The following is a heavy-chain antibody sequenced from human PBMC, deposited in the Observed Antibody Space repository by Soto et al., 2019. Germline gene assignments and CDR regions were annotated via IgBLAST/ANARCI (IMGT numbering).Heavy chain of an antibody. CDR3: AFGRRFLEWSPFDY. D-gene: IGHD3-3*01. V-gene: IGHV3-33*01. J-gene: IGHJ4*02. CDR1: GFTFSSYG. CDR2: IWYDGSNK. Sequence: GGSLRLSCAASGFTFSSYGMHWVRQAPGKGLEWVAVIWYDGSNKYYADSVKGRFTISRDNSKNTLYLQMNSLRAEDTAVYYCAFGRRFLEWSPFDYWGQGXLVTVSS.